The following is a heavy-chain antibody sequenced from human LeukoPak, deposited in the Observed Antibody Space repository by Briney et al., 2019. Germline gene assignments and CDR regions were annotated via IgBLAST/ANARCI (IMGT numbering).Heavy chain of an antibody. CDR3: ARAPVLLWFGGLVYFDY. J-gene: IGHJ4*02. D-gene: IGHD3-10*01. CDR1: GYTFTSYG. CDR2: ISAYNGNT. Sequence: ASVKVSCKASGYTFTSYGISWVRQAPGQGLEWMGWISAYNGNTNYAQKLQGRVTMTTDTSTSTAYRELRSLRSDDTAVYYCARAPVLLWFGGLVYFDYWGQGTLVTVSS. V-gene: IGHV1-18*04.